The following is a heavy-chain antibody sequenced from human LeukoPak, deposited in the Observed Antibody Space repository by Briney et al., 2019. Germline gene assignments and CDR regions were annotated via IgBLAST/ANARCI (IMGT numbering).Heavy chain of an antibody. CDR1: GYTFTSYG. CDR3: AREHSSSWYRSADERAYFDY. V-gene: IGHV1-18*01. D-gene: IGHD6-13*01. CDR2: ISAYNGNT. Sequence: ASVKVSCKASGYTFTSYGISWVRQAPGQGLEWMGWISAYNGNTNYAQKLQGRVTMTTDTSTSTAYMELRSLRSDDTAVYYCAREHSSSWYRSADERAYFDYWGQGTLVTVSS. J-gene: IGHJ4*02.